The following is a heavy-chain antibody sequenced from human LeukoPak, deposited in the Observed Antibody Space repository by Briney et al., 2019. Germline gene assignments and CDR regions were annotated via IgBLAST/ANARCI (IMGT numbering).Heavy chain of an antibody. V-gene: IGHV4-61*02. J-gene: IGHJ3*02. D-gene: IGHD3-3*01. CDR2: IYTSGST. CDR3: ARDGRLRFLEWPLDAFDI. CDR1: GGSISSGSYY. Sequence: SQTLSLTRTVSGGSISSGSYYWSWIRQPAGKGLEWIGRIYTSGSTNYNPSLKSRVTISVDTSKNQFSLKLSSVTAADTAVYYCARDGRLRFLEWPLDAFDIWGQGTMVTVSS.